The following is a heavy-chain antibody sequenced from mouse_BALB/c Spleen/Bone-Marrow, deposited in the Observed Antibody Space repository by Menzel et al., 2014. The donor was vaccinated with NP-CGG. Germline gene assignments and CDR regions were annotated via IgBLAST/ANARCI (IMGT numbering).Heavy chain of an antibody. CDR2: IHPPDSET. CDR1: GYSFTSYW. D-gene: IGHD4-1*01. CDR3: ARRERTGMNY. V-gene: IGHV1-61*01. J-gene: IGHJ2*01. Sequence: QVQLQQPGAELVRPGASVKLSCKASGYSFTSYWMNWVKQRPGQGLEWIGMIHPPDSETRLNQKFKDKATLTVDKSSSTAYMQLSSPTSEDSAVYYCARRERTGMNYWGPGTTLTVSS.